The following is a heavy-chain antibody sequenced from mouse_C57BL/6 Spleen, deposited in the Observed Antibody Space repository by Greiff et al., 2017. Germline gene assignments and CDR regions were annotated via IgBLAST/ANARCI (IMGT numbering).Heavy chain of an antibody. CDR2: IYPGDGDT. CDR3: ARNYGSPYAMDY. CDR1: GYAFSSYW. J-gene: IGHJ4*01. D-gene: IGHD1-1*01. Sequence: VQLQQSGAELVKPGASVKISCKASGYAFSSYWMNWVKQRPGKGLEWIGQIYPGDGDTNYNGKFKGKATLTADKSSSTAYMQLSSLTSEDSAVYFCARNYGSPYAMDYWRQGTSVTVSS. V-gene: IGHV1-80*01.